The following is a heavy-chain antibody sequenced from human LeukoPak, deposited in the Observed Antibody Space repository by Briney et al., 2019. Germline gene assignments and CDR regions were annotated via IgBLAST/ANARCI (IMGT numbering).Heavy chain of an antibody. CDR3: ARGFRDGPLYGMDV. CDR2: ITWSGAAT. CDR1: GYTFNDYG. J-gene: IGHJ6*02. Sequence: GGSLRLSYAASGYTFNDYGVSWVRHAPTKGLEWISGITWSGAATAYADSVKGRFTIARDNAKNSLFLEMNSLTAEDTALYYCARGFRDGPLYGMDVWGQGTTVSV. V-gene: IGHV3-20*03. D-gene: IGHD2-21*01.